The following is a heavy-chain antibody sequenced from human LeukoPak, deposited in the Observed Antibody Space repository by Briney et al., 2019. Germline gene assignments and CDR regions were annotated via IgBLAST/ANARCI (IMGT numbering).Heavy chain of an antibody. CDR2: IKSKTDGGTT. CDR3: TTSPRPYYYDSSGYSSPDY. D-gene: IGHD3-22*01. J-gene: IGHJ4*02. CDR1: GFKFDDFG. V-gene: IGHV3-15*01. Sequence: GGSLRLSCAASGFKFDDFGMGWVRQAPGKGLEWVGRIKSKTDGGTTDYAAPVKGRFAISRDDSKNTLYLQMNSLKTEDTAVYYCTTSPRPYYYDSSGYSSPDYWGQGTLVTVSS.